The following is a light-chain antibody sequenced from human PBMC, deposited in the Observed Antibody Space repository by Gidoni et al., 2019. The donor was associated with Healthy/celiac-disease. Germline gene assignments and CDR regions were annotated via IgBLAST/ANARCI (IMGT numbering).Light chain of an antibody. V-gene: IGKV3-15*01. CDR3: QQYNNWPRT. J-gene: IGKJ1*01. Sequence: EIVMTQPTATLSVSPGERAILSCRASQSVSSNLAWYQQKPGQTPRLLIYGASTRATGIPARIGSSGCGTEFTITSSSLQYEDFAVYYCQQYNNWPRTFGQGTKVEIK. CDR1: QSVSSN. CDR2: GAS.